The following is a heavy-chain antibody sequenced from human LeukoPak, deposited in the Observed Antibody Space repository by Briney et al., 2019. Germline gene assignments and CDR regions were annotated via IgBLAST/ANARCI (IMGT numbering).Heavy chain of an antibody. CDR3: ARSYGSYYYYAIDV. Sequence: PSETLSLTCTVSGGSISTYYWSWIRQPPGKGLEWIGYIYYSGSTNYNPSLKSRVTISVDTSKNQFSLKLSSVTAADTAVYYCARSYGSYYYYAIDVWGLGTTVTVSS. D-gene: IGHD5-18*01. J-gene: IGHJ6*02. V-gene: IGHV4-59*08. CDR1: GGSISTYY. CDR2: IYYSGST.